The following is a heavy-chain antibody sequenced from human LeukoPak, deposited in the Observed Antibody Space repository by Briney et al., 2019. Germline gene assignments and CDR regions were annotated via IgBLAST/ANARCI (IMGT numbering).Heavy chain of an antibody. D-gene: IGHD1-26*01. Sequence: GGSLRLSCAASGFIFSSYSMNWVRQAPGRGLEWVSSISSSSTYIYYADSVEGRVTISRDNFKNSVYLQMNSLRAEDTAVYYCARFEVGAITVGYYGMDVWGQGTTVIVSS. V-gene: IGHV3-21*06. J-gene: IGHJ6*02. CDR1: GFIFSSYS. CDR2: ISSSSTYI. CDR3: ARFEVGAITVGYYGMDV.